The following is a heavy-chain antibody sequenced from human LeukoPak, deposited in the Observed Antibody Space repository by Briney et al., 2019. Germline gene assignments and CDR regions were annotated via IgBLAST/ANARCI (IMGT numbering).Heavy chain of an antibody. CDR1: GGTFSSYA. V-gene: IGHV1-69*05. D-gene: IGHD3-3*01. CDR3: ARVRHYDFWSGYYFDY. Sequence: SVKVSCKASGGTFSSYAINWVRQAPGQGLEWMGGIIPIFGTANYAQKFQGRVTITTDESTSTAYMELSSLRSEDTAVYYCARVRHYDFWSGYYFDYWGQGTLVTVSS. J-gene: IGHJ4*02. CDR2: IIPIFGTA.